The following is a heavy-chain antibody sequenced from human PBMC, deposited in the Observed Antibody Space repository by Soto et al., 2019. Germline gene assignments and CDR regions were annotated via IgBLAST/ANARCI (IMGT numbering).Heavy chain of an antibody. D-gene: IGHD3-3*01. CDR3: ARDRLRITIFGVAWFDP. CDR2: ISAYSGNT. V-gene: IGHV1-18*01. J-gene: IGHJ5*02. Sequence: ASVKVSCKASGYTFTSYGISWVRQAPGQGLEWMGWISAYSGNTNYAQKLQGRVTMTRDTSTSTVYMELSSLRSEDTAVYYCARDRLRITIFGVAWFDPWGQGTLVTVSS. CDR1: GYTFTSYG.